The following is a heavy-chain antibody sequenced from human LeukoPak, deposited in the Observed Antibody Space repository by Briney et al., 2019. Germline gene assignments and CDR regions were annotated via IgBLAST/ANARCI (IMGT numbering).Heavy chain of an antibody. D-gene: IGHD3-10*01. V-gene: IGHV1-8*01. CDR3: ARARTVRGVVRGRFDP. J-gene: IGHJ5*02. CDR2: MNPNSGNT. CDR1: GYTFTSYD. Sequence: ASVKVSCKASGYTFTSYDINWVRQATGQGLEWMGWMNPNSGNTGCAQKFQGRVTMTRNTSISTAYMELSSLRSEDTAVYYCARARTVRGVVRGRFDPWGQGTLVTVSS.